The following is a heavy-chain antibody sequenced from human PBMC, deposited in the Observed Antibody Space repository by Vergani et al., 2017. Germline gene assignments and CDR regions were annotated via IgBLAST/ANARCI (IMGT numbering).Heavy chain of an antibody. Sequence: EVQLEESGGGLVLPGRSLRLSCVASGFTSAGYAMHWVRQAPGKGLEWVSGISWNSNSIGYADSVKGRFTISRDKAKNSLYLQMNSLRAEDTALYCRSKALGPSAGSGWFDPWGEGTLVTVSS. V-gene: IGHV3-9*02. CDR2: ISWNSNSI. D-gene: IGHD1-26*01. CDR1: GFTSAGYA. CDR3: SKALGPSAGSGWFDP. J-gene: IGHJ5*02.